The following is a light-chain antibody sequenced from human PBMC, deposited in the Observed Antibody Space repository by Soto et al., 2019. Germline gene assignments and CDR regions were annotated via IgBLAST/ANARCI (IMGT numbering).Light chain of an antibody. CDR3: QHYNSYSEA. J-gene: IGKJ1*01. V-gene: IGKV1-5*03. CDR2: KAS. CDR1: QTISSW. Sequence: DVRMTQSTSTLTGSGGDRVTITCRASQTISSWLAWYQQKPGQAPTLLIYKASTLKSGVPSRFSGSGSGLAFTLTISSLKPDDFATYYFQHYNSYSEAFGQGTQVDIK.